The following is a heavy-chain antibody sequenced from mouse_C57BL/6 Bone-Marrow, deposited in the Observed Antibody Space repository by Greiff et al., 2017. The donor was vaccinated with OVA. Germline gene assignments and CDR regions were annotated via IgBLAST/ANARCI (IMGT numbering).Heavy chain of an antibody. CDR2: ISNGGGST. J-gene: IGHJ4*01. CDR3: ARFERAMDY. CDR1: GFTFSDYY. V-gene: IGHV5-12*01. Sequence: EVKVEESGGGLVQPGGSLKLSCAASGFTFSDYYMYWVRQTPEKRLEWVAYISNGGGSTYYPDTVKGRFTISRDNAKNTLYLQMSRLKSEDTAMYYCARFERAMDYWGQGTSVTVSS.